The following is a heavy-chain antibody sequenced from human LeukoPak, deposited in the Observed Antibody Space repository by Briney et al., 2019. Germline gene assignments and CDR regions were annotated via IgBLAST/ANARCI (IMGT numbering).Heavy chain of an antibody. V-gene: IGHV4-34*01. J-gene: IGHJ4*02. D-gene: IGHD6-19*01. Sequence: SETRSLTCAAYGGSFSGYYWSWIRQPPGKGLEWIGEINHSGSTNYNPSLKSRVTISVDTSKNQFSLKLSSVTAADTAVYYCASGRYSSGWYVYWGQGTLVTVSS. CDR3: ASGRYSSGWYVY. CDR2: INHSGST. CDR1: GGSFSGYY.